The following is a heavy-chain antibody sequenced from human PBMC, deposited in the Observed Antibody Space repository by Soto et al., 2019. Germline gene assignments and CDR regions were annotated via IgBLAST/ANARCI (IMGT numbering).Heavy chain of an antibody. J-gene: IGHJ3*02. Sequence: GGSLRLSCAASGFTFSSYAMHWVRQAPGKGLEWVAVISYDGSNKYYADSVKGRFTISRDNSKNTLYLQMNSLRAEDTAVYYCASSIAVAGIVAFDIWGQGTMVTVSS. CDR3: ASSIAVAGIVAFDI. CDR1: GFTFSSYA. D-gene: IGHD6-19*01. V-gene: IGHV3-30-3*01. CDR2: ISYDGSNK.